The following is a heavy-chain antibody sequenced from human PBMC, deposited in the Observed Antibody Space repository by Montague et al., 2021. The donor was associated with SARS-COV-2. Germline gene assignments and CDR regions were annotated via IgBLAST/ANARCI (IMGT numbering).Heavy chain of an antibody. CDR1: GGSFSGYY. D-gene: IGHD6-13*01. CDR3: TRGDLRYSSSWYVDY. Sequence: SETLSLTCAVYGGSFSGYYWSWIRQPPGKGLEWIGEINHSGSTNYNPSLKSRVTISVDTSKNQFSLKLSSVTAADTAVYYCTRGDLRYSSSWYVDYWGQGTLVTVSS. V-gene: IGHV4-34*01. CDR2: INHSGST. J-gene: IGHJ4*02.